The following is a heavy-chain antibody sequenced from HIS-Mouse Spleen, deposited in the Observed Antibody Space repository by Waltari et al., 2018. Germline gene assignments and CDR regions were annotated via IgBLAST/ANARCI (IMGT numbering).Heavy chain of an antibody. V-gene: IGHV3-53*02. J-gene: IGHJ4*02. CDR1: GGTVSTNY. Sequence: EVQLVETGGGLIQPGGSRRLSFAASGGTVSTNYMSWVRAAPGKGLEWVSVIYSGGSTYYADSVKGRFTISRDNSKNTLYLQMNSLRAEDTAVYYCARHYYYGSGSYYFDYWGQGTLVTVSS. CDR3: ARHYYYGSGSYYFDY. D-gene: IGHD3-10*01. CDR2: IYSGGST.